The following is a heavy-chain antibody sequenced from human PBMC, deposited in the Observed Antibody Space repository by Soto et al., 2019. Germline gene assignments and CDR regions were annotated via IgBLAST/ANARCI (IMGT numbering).Heavy chain of an antibody. D-gene: IGHD2-8*01. CDR2: INSDGSST. CDR3: AKTLARGVYFDY. CDR1: GFGFSDYS. V-gene: IGHV3-74*01. J-gene: IGHJ4*02. Sequence: GGSLRLSCAASGFGFSDYSMNWVRQAPGKGLVWVSRINSDGSSTSYADSVKGRFTISRDNSKNTLYLQMNSLRAEDTAVYYCAKTLARGVYFDYWGQGTLVTVSS.